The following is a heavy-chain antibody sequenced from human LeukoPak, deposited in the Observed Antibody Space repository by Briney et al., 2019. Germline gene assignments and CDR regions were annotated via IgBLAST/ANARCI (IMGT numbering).Heavy chain of an antibody. CDR2: INHSGST. CDR1: GYSISSGYY. D-gene: IGHD3-9*01. V-gene: IGHV4-38-2*02. J-gene: IGHJ4*02. CDR3: ARHAGRLRYFDWLSRGKLVGATTGYFDY. Sequence: PSETLSPTCTVSGYSISSGYYWGWIRQPPGKGLEWIGEINHSGSTNYNPSLKSRVTISVDTSKNQFSLKLSSVTAADTAVYYCARHAGRLRYFDWLSRGKLVGATTGYFDYWGQGTLVTVPS.